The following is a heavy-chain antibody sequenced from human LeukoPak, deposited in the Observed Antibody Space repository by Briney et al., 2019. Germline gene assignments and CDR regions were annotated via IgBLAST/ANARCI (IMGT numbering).Heavy chain of an antibody. V-gene: IGHV1-18*01. J-gene: IGHJ6*03. Sequence: ASVKVSCKASGYTFTSYGISWVRQAPGQGLEGMGWISAYNGNTNYAQKLQGRVTMTTDTSTSTAYMELRSLRSDDTPVCYCARAISGWDPSACYYMDVWGKGTTVSVSS. CDR3: ARAISGWDPSACYYMDV. CDR2: ISAYNGNT. D-gene: IGHD6-19*01. CDR1: GYTFTSYG.